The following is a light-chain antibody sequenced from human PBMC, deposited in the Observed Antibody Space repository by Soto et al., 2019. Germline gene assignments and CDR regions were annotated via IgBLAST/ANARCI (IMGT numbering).Light chain of an antibody. CDR1: SSDVGGYDY. Sequence: QSALTQPASVSGSPGQSITISCTGTSSDVGGYDYVSWYQQLPGKAPKLLIYDVNNRPSGDSHRFSGSKSGNMASLTISGLQAEDEADYYCSSYTGSSTFVFGTGTKLTVL. J-gene: IGLJ1*01. V-gene: IGLV2-14*01. CDR2: DVN. CDR3: SSYTGSSTFV.